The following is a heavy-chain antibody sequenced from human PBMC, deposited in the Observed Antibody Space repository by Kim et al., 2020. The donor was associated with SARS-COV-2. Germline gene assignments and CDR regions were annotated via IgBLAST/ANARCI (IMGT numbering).Heavy chain of an antibody. CDR1: GYTFTSYY. V-gene: IGHV1-46*01. Sequence: ASVKVSCKASGYTFTSYYMHWVRQAPGQGLEWMGIINPSGGSTSYAQKFQGRVTMTRDTSTSTVYMELSSLRSEDTAVYYCARDGYYYDSSGYYSNYFDYWGQVTLVTVSS. CDR2: INPSGGST. J-gene: IGHJ4*02. CDR3: ARDGYYYDSSGYYSNYFDY. D-gene: IGHD3-22*01.